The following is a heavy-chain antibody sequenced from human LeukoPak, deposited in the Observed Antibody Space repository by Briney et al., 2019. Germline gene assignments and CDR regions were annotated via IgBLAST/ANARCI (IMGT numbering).Heavy chain of an antibody. CDR1: GYSFTSYW. CDR2: IYPDDSDT. V-gene: IGHV5-51*01. J-gene: IGHJ4*02. CDR3: ARLTNSSGYYYFDC. D-gene: IGHD6-19*01. Sequence: GESLKISCKGSGYSFTSYWIGWVRQMPGEGLEWMGIIYPDDSDTRYSPSFQGQVTISADKSISTAYLQWSSLKASDTAMYYCARLTNSSGYYYFDCWGQGTLVTVSS.